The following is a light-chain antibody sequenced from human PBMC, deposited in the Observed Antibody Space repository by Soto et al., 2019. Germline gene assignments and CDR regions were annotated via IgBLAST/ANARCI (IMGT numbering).Light chain of an antibody. Sequence: DIQMTQSPSSLSASVGDRVTITCRASQGIANNLAWFQQKPGKFPRLLIYAASTLQSGVPSRFSGSGSGTDFTLTISSLQPEDVATYYCQKYSSAPPIAFGQVTRLDIK. V-gene: IGKV1-27*01. CDR3: QKYSSAPPIA. CDR2: AAS. CDR1: QGIANN. J-gene: IGKJ5*01.